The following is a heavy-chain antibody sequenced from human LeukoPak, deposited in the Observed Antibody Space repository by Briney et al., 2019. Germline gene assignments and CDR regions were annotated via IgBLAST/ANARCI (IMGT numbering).Heavy chain of an antibody. J-gene: IGHJ4*02. CDR3: AKDIGGHSDRRITFGGVIVDY. V-gene: IGHV3-9*01. D-gene: IGHD3-16*02. CDR2: ISWDSGSI. Sequence: SLRLSCAASGFTFDDYAMHWVRQAPGKGLEWVSGISWDSGSIGYADSVKGRFTISRDNAKNSLYLQMNSLRAEDTALYYCAKDIGGHSDRRITFGGVIVDYWGQGTLVTVSS. CDR1: GFTFDDYA.